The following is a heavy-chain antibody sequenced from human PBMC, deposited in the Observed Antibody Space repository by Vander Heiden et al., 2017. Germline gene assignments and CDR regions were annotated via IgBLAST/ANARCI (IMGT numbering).Heavy chain of an antibody. V-gene: IGHV3-64D*06. CDR3: PPPTGNF. Sequence: EVLLVESGGGLVKPGGSLRLSCSSSGFPFNRYAMNWVRQVPGMGLEYVSFISFDGIFTRYADSVKGRFIISRDSSKNMLFLQLNSLSTEDAGVYYCPPPTGNFWGPGTRVMVSS. J-gene: IGHJ4*02. CDR2: ISFDGIFT. CDR1: GFPFNRYA.